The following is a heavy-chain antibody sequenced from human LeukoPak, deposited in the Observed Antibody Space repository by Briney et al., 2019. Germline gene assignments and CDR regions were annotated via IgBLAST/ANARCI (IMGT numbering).Heavy chain of an antibody. V-gene: IGHV1-18*01. CDR1: GYTFTSYG. CDR3: ARDGHRRYYYGSSGREDVFDI. J-gene: IGHJ3*02. CDR2: INAYNGNT. Sequence: GASVKVSCKTSGYTFTSYGISWVRQAPGQGLEWMGWINAYNGNTNYAQKLQGRVTMTTDTSTSTAYMEMRSLRSDDTAVYYCARDGHRRYYYGSSGREDVFDIWGQGTVVTVSS. D-gene: IGHD3-22*01.